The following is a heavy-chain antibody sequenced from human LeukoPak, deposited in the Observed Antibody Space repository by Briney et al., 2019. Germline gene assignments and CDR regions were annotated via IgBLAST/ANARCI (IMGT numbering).Heavy chain of an antibody. J-gene: IGHJ6*03. CDR1: GYTLTELS. D-gene: IGHD6-6*01. CDR3: ARGQRLVRPYYYYMDV. CDR2: FDPEDGET. V-gene: IGHV1-24*01. Sequence: ASVKVSCKVSGYTLTELSVHWVRQAPGKGLEWMGGFDPEDGETIYAQKFQGRVTMTEDTSTDTAYMELSSLRSEDTAMYYCARGQRLVRPYYYYMDVWGKGTTVTVSS.